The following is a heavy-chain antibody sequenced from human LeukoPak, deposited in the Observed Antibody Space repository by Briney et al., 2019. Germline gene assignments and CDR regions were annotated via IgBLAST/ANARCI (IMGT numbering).Heavy chain of an antibody. J-gene: IGHJ3*02. CDR3: ARRQLGYCSGGSCRNIDAFDI. V-gene: IGHV5-51*01. CDR1: GYSFTSYW. D-gene: IGHD2-15*01. CDR2: IYPGDPDT. Sequence: GESLKISCRGSGYSFTSYWIGWVRQMPGKGLEWMGIIYPGDPDTRYSPSFQGQVTISADKSISTAYLQWSSLKASGTAMYYCARRQLGYCSGGSCRNIDAFDIWGQGTMVTVSS.